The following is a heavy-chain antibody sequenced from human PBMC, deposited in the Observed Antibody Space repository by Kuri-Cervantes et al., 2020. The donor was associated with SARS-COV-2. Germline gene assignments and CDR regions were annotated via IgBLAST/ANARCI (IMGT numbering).Heavy chain of an antibody. CDR3: ARESNYSHYYGTEV. V-gene: IGHV4-59*01. Sequence: SETLSLTCSVSGGSISSYYWSWIRQPPGKGLEWIGNIYFTGNTNYNPALGSRVTISIDTPKNQFSLTLGSVTAADTAVYYCARESNYSHYYGTEVWGQGTTVTVSS. J-gene: IGHJ6*02. CDR2: IYFTGNT. CDR1: GGSISSYY.